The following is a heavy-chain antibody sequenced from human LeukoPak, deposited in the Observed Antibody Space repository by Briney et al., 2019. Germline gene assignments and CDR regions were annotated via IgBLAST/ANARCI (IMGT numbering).Heavy chain of an antibody. CDR2: ISYDGSNK. V-gene: IGHV3-30-3*02. D-gene: IGHD6-19*01. J-gene: IGHJ4*02. Sequence: PGRSLRLSCAASGFTFSSYAMHWVRQAPGKGLEWVAVISYDGSNKYYADSVKGRFTISRDNSKNTLYLQMNSLRAEDTAVYYCTKQGYSSHYYFDYWGQGTLVTVSS. CDR1: GFTFSSYA. CDR3: TKQGYSSHYYFDY.